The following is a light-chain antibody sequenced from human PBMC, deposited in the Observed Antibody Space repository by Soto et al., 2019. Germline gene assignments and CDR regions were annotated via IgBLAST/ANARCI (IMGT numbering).Light chain of an antibody. Sequence: VLALSHATLSLSPGERSTLSCMASQSVTSRNLAWYQQKPGQAPSLLIYGASSRATGIPDRFSGSGSGTDFTLTISRLEPDDFAVYYCQQDGSSPRTFGQGTKVDIK. CDR2: GAS. J-gene: IGKJ1*01. CDR1: QSVTSRN. V-gene: IGKV3-20*01. CDR3: QQDGSSPRT.